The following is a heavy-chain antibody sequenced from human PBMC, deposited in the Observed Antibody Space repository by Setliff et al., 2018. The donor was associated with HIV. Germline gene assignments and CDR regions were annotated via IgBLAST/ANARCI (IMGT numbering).Heavy chain of an antibody. D-gene: IGHD2-15*01. CDR1: GFTFRSYG. V-gene: IGHV3-48*03. CDR3: ARGCVGGNCYSPTGDY. Sequence: PGGSLRLSCVASGFTFRSYGMNWVRQAPGKWLEWVSYINSSASTIKYADSVKGRFTISRDNAKNSLFLQMNSLRAEDTAVYYCARGCVGGNCYSPTGDYWGQGTLVTVSS. J-gene: IGHJ4*02. CDR2: INSSASTI.